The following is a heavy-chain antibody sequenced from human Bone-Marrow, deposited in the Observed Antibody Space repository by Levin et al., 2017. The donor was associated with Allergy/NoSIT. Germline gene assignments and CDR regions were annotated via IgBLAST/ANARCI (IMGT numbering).Heavy chain of an antibody. V-gene: IGHV1-2*02. CDR1: GYTSTDYY. D-gene: IGHD2-8*02. J-gene: IGHJ5*02. CDR3: AGGYCSGGVCYEGWFDP. Sequence: ASVKVSCKTSGYTSTDYYTHWVRQAPGQGLEWMGWINSKTGGTKYAQSFQDRVTMTRDTSISTIYMELSRLTSDDTAVYFCAGGYCSGGVCYEGWFDPWGQGTLVTVSS. CDR2: INSKTGGT.